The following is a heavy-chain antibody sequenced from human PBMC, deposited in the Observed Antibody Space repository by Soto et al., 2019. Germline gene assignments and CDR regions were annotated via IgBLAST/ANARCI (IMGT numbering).Heavy chain of an antibody. CDR3: ARVCGGDCNNGMDV. D-gene: IGHD2-21*02. CDR1: GGSISSGDYY. CDR2: IYYSGST. V-gene: IGHV4-30-4*01. Sequence: PSETLSLTCTVSGGSISSGDYYWSWIRQPPGKGLEWIGYIYYSGSTYYNPSLKSRVTISVDTSKNQFSLKLSSVTAADTAMYYCARVCGGDCNNGMDVWGQGTTVTVSS. J-gene: IGHJ6*02.